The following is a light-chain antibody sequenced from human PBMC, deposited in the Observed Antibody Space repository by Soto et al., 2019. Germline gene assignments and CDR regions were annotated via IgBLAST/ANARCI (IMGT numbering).Light chain of an antibody. CDR3: QSYDSSLRGFYV. J-gene: IGLJ1*01. Sequence: QSVLTQPPSVSGAPGQRVTISCTGSSSNIGAGYDVHWYQQLPGTAPKLLIYGNSNRPSGVPDRFSGSKSGTSASLAITGLQAEDGADYYCQSYDSSLRGFYVFGTGTKVTVL. CDR2: GNS. V-gene: IGLV1-40*01. CDR1: SSNIGAGYD.